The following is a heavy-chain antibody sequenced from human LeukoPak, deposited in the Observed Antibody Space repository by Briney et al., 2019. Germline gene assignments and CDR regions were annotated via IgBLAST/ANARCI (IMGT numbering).Heavy chain of an antibody. CDR1: GFTFSSYA. Sequence: GRSLRLSCAASGFTFSSYAMHWVRQAPGKGLEWVAVISYDGSNKYYADSVKGRFTISRDNSKNTLYLQMNSLRAEDTAVYYCAKDRDYVWGRDAFDIWGQGTMVTVSS. D-gene: IGHD3-16*01. CDR2: ISYDGSNK. V-gene: IGHV3-30-3*01. J-gene: IGHJ3*02. CDR3: AKDRDYVWGRDAFDI.